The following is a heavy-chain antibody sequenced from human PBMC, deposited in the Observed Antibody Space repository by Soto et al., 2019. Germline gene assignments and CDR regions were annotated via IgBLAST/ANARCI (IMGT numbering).Heavy chain of an antibody. CDR2: INYSGST. D-gene: IGHD2-2*01. V-gene: IGHV4-31*03. CDR3: ARDVVAKDCTSTSCPPRWWFDP. CDR1: GGSISSGGYY. J-gene: IGHJ5*02. Sequence: SETLSLTCTVSGGSISSGGYYWSWIRQHPGKSQERIGYINYSGSTYYNPSLKSRVTISVDTSKNHFSLKLSSVTAADSAVYYCARDVVAKDCTSTSCPPRWWFDPWGQGSLVTVSS.